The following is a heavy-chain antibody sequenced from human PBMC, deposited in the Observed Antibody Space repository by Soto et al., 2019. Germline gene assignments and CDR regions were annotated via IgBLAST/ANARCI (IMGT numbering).Heavy chain of an antibody. CDR1: GGTFSSYA. J-gene: IGHJ4*02. CDR3: ARDSDSNYWRS. D-gene: IGHD4-4*01. Sequence: AASVKVSCKASGGTFSSYAISWLRQAPGQGLEWMGGIIPIFGTANYAQKFQGRVTITADESTSTAYMELSSLRSEDTAVYYCARDSDSNYWRSWGQGTLVTVSS. V-gene: IGHV1-69*13. CDR2: IIPIFGTA.